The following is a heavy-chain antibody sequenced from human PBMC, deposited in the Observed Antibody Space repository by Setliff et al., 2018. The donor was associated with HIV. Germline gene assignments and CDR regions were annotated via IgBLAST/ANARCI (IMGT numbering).Heavy chain of an antibody. CDR3: ATGMPSSNWYGLAFDI. Sequence: SETLSLTCSVSGGSISSDGYYWNWIRQAAGKGLEWIGRIHTSGSTNYNPSLKSRVTISADTSRDQFSLRLTSVSAADTAVYYCATGMPSSNWYGLAFDIWGQGTMVTV. D-gene: IGHD6-13*01. CDR2: IHTSGST. J-gene: IGHJ3*02. CDR1: GGSISSDGYY. V-gene: IGHV4-61*02.